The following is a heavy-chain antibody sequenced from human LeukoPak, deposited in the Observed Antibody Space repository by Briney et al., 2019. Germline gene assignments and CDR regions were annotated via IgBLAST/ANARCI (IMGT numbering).Heavy chain of an antibody. CDR2: INPNSGGT. CDR1: GYTVTGYY. J-gene: IGHJ6*03. CDR3: ARGVYQLLWGYYYYYMDG. V-gene: IGHV1-2*02. Sequence: ASVKVSCKASGYTVTGYYMHWVRQAPGQGLEWMGWINPNSGGTNYAQKFQDRVTMTRDTSISTAYMELSRLRSDDTAVYYCARGVYQLLWGYYYYYMDGWGKGTTVTVSS. D-gene: IGHD2-2*01.